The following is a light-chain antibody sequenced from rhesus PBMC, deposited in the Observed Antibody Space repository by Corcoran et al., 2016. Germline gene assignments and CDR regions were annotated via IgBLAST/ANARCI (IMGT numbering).Light chain of an antibody. CDR1: QSVSRS. CDR3: QQYTTWIT. Sequence: EIVLTQSPATLSLSPGDRATLSCRASQSVSRSLAWYQQKPGQAPSLLISGASTRGTGIPGRSSGSGSGTDFSLTIDSLEPEDFAVYYCQQYTTWITVGGGTKVEIK. CDR2: GAS. V-gene: IGKV3-42*03. J-gene: IGKJ4*01.